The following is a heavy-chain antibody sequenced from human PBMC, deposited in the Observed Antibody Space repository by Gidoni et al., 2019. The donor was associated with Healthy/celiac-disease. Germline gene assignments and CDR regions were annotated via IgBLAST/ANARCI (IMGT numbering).Heavy chain of an antibody. CDR1: GFSLSPSGVG. V-gene: IGHV2-5*02. CDR3: AHQAAGRGGFFVY. CDR2: IYWDDDK. J-gene: IGHJ4*02. D-gene: IGHD6-13*01. Sequence: QITLKESGPTLVKPTQTLTLTCTFSGFSLSPSGVGVGWIRQPPGKALEWLALIYWDDDKRYRPSLKGRITITKDTSQNQVVLTMTNIDPVEPATYYCAHQAAGRGGFFVYWGQGTPVTVPS.